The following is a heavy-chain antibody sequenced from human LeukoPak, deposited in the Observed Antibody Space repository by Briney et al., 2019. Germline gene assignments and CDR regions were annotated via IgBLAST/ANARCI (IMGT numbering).Heavy chain of an antibody. J-gene: IGHJ4*02. CDR1: GYTFTSYA. Sequence: GASVKVSCKASGYTFTSYAMHWVRQAPGQRLEWMGWINAGNGNTKYSQEFQGRVTITRDTSASTAYMELSSLRSEDMAVYYCARDPTSGSSLYYFDYWGQGTLVTVSS. CDR2: INAGNGNT. CDR3: ARDPTSGSSLYYFDY. D-gene: IGHD1-26*01. V-gene: IGHV1-3*03.